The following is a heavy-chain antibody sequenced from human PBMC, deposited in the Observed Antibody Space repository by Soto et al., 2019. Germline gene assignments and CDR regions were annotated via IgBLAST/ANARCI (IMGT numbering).Heavy chain of an antibody. J-gene: IGHJ4*02. V-gene: IGHV3-30-3*01. CDR2: ISYDGSNK. Sequence: QVQLVESGGGVVQPGRSLRLSCAASGFIFSSYAMHWVRQAPGKGLEWVAVISYDGSNKYYADSVKGRFTISRDNSKNTLYLQMNSLRAEDTAVYYCAREYGITGTTFDSWGQGTLVTVSS. CDR1: GFIFSSYA. D-gene: IGHD1-7*01. CDR3: AREYGITGTTFDS.